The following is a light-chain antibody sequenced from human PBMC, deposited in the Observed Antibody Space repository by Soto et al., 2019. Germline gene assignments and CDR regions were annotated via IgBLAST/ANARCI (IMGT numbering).Light chain of an antibody. Sequence: DIVMTQSPLSLPVTPGEPASISCRSSQSLLDSDDGNTYLDWYLQKPGQSPQLLIYTVSYRASGVPDRFSGSGSGTDFTLKISRVEAEDVGVYYCMQRIEFPLTFGQGTRLE. V-gene: IGKV2-40*01. CDR2: TVS. CDR1: QSLLDSDDGNTY. CDR3: MQRIEFPLT. J-gene: IGKJ5*01.